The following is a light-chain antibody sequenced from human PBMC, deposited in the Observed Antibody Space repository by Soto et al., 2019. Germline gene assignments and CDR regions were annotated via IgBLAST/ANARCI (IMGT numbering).Light chain of an antibody. CDR2: TDY. CDR1: SSNIRRNN. V-gene: IGLV1-44*01. Sequence: QPVLTQPPSASGTSGQRVTISCSGGSSNIRRNNVNWYQQHPGTAPKLLIHTDYQRPAGGPERLSGPKSGTSASLAISGVKSGGAAGYYCAAWDDSTNSWFFGGGTKLT. J-gene: IGLJ2*01. CDR3: AAWDDSTNSWF.